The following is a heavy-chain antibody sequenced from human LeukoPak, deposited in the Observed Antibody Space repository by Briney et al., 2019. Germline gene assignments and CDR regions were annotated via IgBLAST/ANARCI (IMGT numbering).Heavy chain of an antibody. D-gene: IGHD3-22*01. CDR1: GGSISSSSYY. CDR2: IYYSGST. Sequence: PSETLSLTCTVSGGSISSSSYYWGWIRQPPGKGLEWIGSIYYSGSTYYNPSLKSRITISVDTSKNQFSLKLSSVTAADTAVYYCARSTRYDSSGYYLEAFDIWGQGTMVTVSS. J-gene: IGHJ3*02. V-gene: IGHV4-39*01. CDR3: ARSTRYDSSGYYLEAFDI.